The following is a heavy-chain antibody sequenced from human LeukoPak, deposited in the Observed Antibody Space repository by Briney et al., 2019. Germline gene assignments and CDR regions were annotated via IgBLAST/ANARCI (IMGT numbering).Heavy chain of an antibody. CDR3: AKATQMTTVTTLFGY. CDR2: ISGSGGST. CDR1: GFTLSCYA. V-gene: IGHV3-23*01. J-gene: IGHJ4*02. D-gene: IGHD4-17*01. Sequence: PGGSLRLSCAASGFTLSCYAMSWVRQAPGRGLGWVSAISGSGGSTYYADSVKGRFNHYRDNSNNTLYLQMNSLRAEDAAVYYCAKATQMTTVTTLFGYWGQGTLVTVSS.